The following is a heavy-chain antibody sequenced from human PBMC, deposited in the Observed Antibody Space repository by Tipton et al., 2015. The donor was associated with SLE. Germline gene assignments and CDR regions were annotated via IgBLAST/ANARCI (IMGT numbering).Heavy chain of an antibody. CDR3: ASSLGYDFWSGYRFDY. D-gene: IGHD3-3*01. Sequence: QLVQSGAEVRQPGESLKISCKGSGYSFTTYWIAWVRQMPGEGLEWMGIIYPGDSDIRYSPSFQGQVTFSADKSISTAYLRWSSLKASDTAMYYCASSLGYDFWSGYRFDYWGQGTLVTVSS. J-gene: IGHJ4*02. CDR1: GYSFTTYW. CDR2: IYPGDSDI. V-gene: IGHV5-51*01.